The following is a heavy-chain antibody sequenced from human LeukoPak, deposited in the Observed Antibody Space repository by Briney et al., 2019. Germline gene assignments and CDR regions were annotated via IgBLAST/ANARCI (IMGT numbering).Heavy chain of an antibody. J-gene: IGHJ4*02. Sequence: GGSLTLSCAASGFIFSTYGMYWVRQAPGKGLEWVAFIRHDGSIKNYADSVKGRSTISGDNSKNTLYLQMNSLRAEDTAVYYCAKDSLADIDYWGQGTLVTVSS. V-gene: IGHV3-30*02. CDR3: AKDSLADIDY. CDR1: GFIFSTYG. CDR2: IRHDGSIK. D-gene: IGHD3-16*01.